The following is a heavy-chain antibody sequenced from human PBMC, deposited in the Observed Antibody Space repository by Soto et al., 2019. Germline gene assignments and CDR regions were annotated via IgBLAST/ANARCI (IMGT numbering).Heavy chain of an antibody. V-gene: IGHV4-4*02. Sequence: QVQLQESGPGLVKPSGTLSLTCTISGGSINSTNWWSWVRQPPGKGLEWIGEIYHSGSTNYNPALRGPVPIAVDKSKTQFSLNLSTVTAADTAVYYCASYSYTFSWGQGALVTVSS. CDR1: GGSINSTNW. D-gene: IGHD5-18*01. CDR2: IYHSGST. CDR3: ASYSYTFS. J-gene: IGHJ4*02.